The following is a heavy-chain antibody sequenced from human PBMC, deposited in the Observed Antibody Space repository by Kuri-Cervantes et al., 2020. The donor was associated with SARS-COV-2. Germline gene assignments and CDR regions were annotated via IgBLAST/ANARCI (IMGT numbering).Heavy chain of an antibody. CDR3: ARDYYDVWSGYTEY. CDR1: GYTFTGYY. Sequence: ASVKVSCKASGYTFTGYYMHWVRQAPGQGLEWMGWINPNSGGTNYAQKFQGRVTMTRDTSISTAYTELSSLRSDDTAVYYCARDYYDVWSGYTEYWGQGTLVTVSS. J-gene: IGHJ4*02. D-gene: IGHD3-3*01. CDR2: INPNSGGT. V-gene: IGHV1-2*02.